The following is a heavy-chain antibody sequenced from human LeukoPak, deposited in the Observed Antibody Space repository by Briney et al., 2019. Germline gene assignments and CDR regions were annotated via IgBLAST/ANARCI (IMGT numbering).Heavy chain of an antibody. CDR2: ISWNSGSI. CDR1: GFSFDDYA. CDR3: ARQRVGYFRS. Sequence: PGGSLRLSCAGSGFSFDDYAIHWLRQVPGKGLEWVAGISWNSGSIGYADSVKGRLTISRDNSNNTVFLQMNSLRTEDTAVYYCARQRVGYFRSWGQGTLVTVSS. V-gene: IGHV3-9*01. J-gene: IGHJ5*02. D-gene: IGHD2/OR15-2a*01.